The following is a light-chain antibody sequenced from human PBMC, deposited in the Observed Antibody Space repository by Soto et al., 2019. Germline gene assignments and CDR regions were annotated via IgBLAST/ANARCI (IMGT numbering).Light chain of an antibody. CDR1: KLGDKY. CDR2: HDT. Sequence: ELTQPPSVSVSPGQTASITCSGDKLGDKYACWYQQKPGQSPVLVIYHDTKRPSGIPERFSGSNSGNIATLTINGTHAMDEADYYCQAWDSSTAVFGTGTKLTVL. CDR3: QAWDSSTAV. J-gene: IGLJ1*01. V-gene: IGLV3-1*01.